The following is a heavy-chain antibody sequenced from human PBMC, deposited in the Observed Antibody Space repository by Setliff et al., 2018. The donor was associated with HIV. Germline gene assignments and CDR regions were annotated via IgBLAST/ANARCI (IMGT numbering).Heavy chain of an antibody. D-gene: IGHD2-15*01. CDR3: ARQNIAAYWFDP. CDR1: GGSISGHY. V-gene: IGHV4-59*11. CDR2: ISYSGIR. Sequence: PSETLSLTCHVSGGSISGHYWSWIRQPPGKGPEWIGYISYSGIRNYNPSLKSRVTMSLDTSKNRFSLQLRSVTAADTAVYHCARQNIAAYWFDPWDQGTLVTVSS. J-gene: IGHJ5*02.